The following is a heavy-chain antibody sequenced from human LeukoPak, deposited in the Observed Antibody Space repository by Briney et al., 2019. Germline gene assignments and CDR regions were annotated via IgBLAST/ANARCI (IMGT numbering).Heavy chain of an antibody. CDR2: ISVSGSIT. J-gene: IGHJ5*02. V-gene: IGHV3-48*03. CDR3: ARDEGPGNYYMDL. Sequence: GGSLRLSCAASGFMFTSYDMNWVRQAPGKGLEWISYISVSGSITHYADSAKGRFTISRDNAKRSLFLQMNSLRAEDTAVYYCARDEGPGNYYMDLWGQGTLVTVSS. CDR1: GFMFTSYD. D-gene: IGHD3-10*01.